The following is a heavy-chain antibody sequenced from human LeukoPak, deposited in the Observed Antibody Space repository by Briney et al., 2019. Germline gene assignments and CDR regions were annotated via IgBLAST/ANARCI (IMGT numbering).Heavy chain of an antibody. CDR2: ISSSSSTI. CDR1: GFTFSSYS. V-gene: IGHV3-48*04. Sequence: PGGSLRLSCAASGFTFSSYSMNWVRQAPGKGLEWVSYISSSSSTIYYADSVKGRFTISRDNAKNSLYLQMNSLRAEDTAVYYCARESDYDILTAPDYWGQGTLVTVSS. CDR3: ARESDYDILTAPDY. D-gene: IGHD3-9*01. J-gene: IGHJ4*02.